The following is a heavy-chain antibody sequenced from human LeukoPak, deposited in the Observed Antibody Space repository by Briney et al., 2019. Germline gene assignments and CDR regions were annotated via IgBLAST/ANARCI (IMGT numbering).Heavy chain of an antibody. D-gene: IGHD4-23*01. CDR3: AKVGTVVTLGWYFDL. CDR2: ISWNSGSI. V-gene: IGHV3-9*01. CDR1: GFTFDDYA. J-gene: IGHJ2*01. Sequence: GGPLRLSCAASGFTFDDYAMHWVRQAPGKGLEWVSGISWNSGSIGYADSVKGRSTISRDNAKNSLYLQMNSLRAEDTALYYCAKVGTVVTLGWYFDLWGRGTLVTVSS.